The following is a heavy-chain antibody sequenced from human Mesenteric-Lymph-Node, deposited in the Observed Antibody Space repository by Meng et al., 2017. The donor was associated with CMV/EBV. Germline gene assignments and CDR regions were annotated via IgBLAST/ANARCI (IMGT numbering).Heavy chain of an antibody. J-gene: IGHJ4*02. CDR2: ISSGGGST. CDR1: GFTFSSYA. V-gene: IGHV3-23*01. D-gene: IGHD1-26*01. Sequence: LSGAASGFTFSSYAMNWVRQAPGKGLEWVSAISSGGGSTSYADSVKGRFTISRDNSKNTLYLQTNSLRAEDTAIYYCARRSGSSYDYWGQGTLVTVSS. CDR3: ARRSGSSYDY.